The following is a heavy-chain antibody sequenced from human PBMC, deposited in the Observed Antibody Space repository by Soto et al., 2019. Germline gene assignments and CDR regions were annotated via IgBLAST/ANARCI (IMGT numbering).Heavy chain of an antibody. D-gene: IGHD3-3*01. CDR2: IYYSGTT. CDR3: ARTAGTFGNLWSGYVYEI. V-gene: IGHV4-59*13. J-gene: IGHJ3*02. CDR1: GGSIDTYY. Sequence: KPSETLSLTCSVSGGSIDTYYWTWFRQAPGRGLECIGKIYYSGTTNINPALESRVSLSIDRAKRQFSLPLSSVTAADTAVYYCARTAGTFGNLWSGYVYEIWGPGTKVTVSS.